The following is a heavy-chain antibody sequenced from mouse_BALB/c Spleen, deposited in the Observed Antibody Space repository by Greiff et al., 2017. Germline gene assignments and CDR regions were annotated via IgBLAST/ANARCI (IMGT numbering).Heavy chain of an antibody. Sequence: EVQRVGSGGGLVQPGGSRKLSCAASGFTFSSFGMHWVRQAPEKGLEWVAYISSGSSTIYYADTVKGRFTISRDNPKNTLFLQMTSLRSEDTAMYYCARGDLPNAMDYWGQGTSVTVSS. V-gene: IGHV5-17*02. CDR1: GFTFSSFG. CDR2: ISSGSSTI. J-gene: IGHJ4*01. CDR3: ARGDLPNAMDY.